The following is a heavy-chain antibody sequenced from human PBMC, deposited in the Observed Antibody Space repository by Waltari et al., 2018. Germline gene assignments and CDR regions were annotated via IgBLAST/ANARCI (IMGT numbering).Heavy chain of an antibody. J-gene: IGHJ2*01. V-gene: IGHV6-1*01. Sequence: QVQLQQSGPGLVKPSQTLSLTCAISGDSVSSNSAAWNWIRQSPSRGLEWLGRTYDRSKWYNDYAVSVKSRITINPDTSKNQFSLQLNSVTPEDTAVYYCAREIVLMVYAIDYWYFDLWGRGTLVTVSS. D-gene: IGHD2-8*01. CDR1: GDSVSSNSAA. CDR2: TYDRSKWYN. CDR3: AREIVLMVYAIDYWYFDL.